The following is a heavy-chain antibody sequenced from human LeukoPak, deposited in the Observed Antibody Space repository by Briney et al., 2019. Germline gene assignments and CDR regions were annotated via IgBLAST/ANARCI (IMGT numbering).Heavy chain of an antibody. Sequence: GGSLRLSCAASGFTFSSYAMHWVRQAPGKGLEWVAVISYDGSNKYYADSVKGRFTISRDNSKNTLYLQMNSLRAEDTAVYYCARDSHYYDSSGYYYGPFDYWGQGTLVTVSS. D-gene: IGHD3-22*01. J-gene: IGHJ4*02. CDR2: ISYDGSNK. CDR1: GFTFSSYA. CDR3: ARDSHYYDSSGYYYGPFDY. V-gene: IGHV3-30-3*01.